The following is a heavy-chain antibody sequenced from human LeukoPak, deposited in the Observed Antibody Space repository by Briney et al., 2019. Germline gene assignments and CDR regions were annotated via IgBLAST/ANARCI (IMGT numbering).Heavy chain of an antibody. CDR3: ALWLRVNYYYMDV. CDR1: GYTFTSYG. Sequence: ASVKVSCKASGYTFTSYGISWVRQALGQGLEWMGWISAYNGNTNYAQKLQGRVTMTTDTSTSTAYMELRSLRSDDTAVYYCALWLRVNYYYMDVWGKGTTVTVSS. D-gene: IGHD5-12*01. CDR2: ISAYNGNT. V-gene: IGHV1-18*01. J-gene: IGHJ6*03.